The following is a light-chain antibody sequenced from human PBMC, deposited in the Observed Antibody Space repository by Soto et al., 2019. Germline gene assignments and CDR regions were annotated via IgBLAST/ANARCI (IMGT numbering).Light chain of an antibody. CDR3: HCHQFDSSRVYS. Sequence: EIVLTQSPVTLSLSPGERATLSCTASQSVTSTYLAWYQQKPGQSPRLIIYGGSTRASDFPDRFSGGGSGTDFTLIISRVEPDDSAVYYCHCHQFDSSRVYSFCQGPSWRS. CDR2: GGS. V-gene: IGKV3-20*01. CDR1: QSVTSTY. J-gene: IGKJ2*03.